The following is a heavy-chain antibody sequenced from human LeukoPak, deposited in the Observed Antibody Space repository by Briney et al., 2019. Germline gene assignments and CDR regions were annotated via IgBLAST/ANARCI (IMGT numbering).Heavy chain of an antibody. CDR1: GFSFSNAW. V-gene: IGHV3-15*01. D-gene: IGHD3-10*01. CDR3: TTLWLGPEY. CDR2: IKSVSDGETT. Sequence: PGGSLRLSCAVSGFSFSNAWMNWVRQAPGKGQDCVGRIKSVSDGETTDYAAPVKGRFTISRDDSRSTLYLQMHSLRTEDTAVYYCTTLWLGPEYWGQGTLVTVSS. J-gene: IGHJ4*02.